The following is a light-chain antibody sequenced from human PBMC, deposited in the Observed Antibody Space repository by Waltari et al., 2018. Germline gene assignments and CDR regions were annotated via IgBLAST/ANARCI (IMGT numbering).Light chain of an antibody. V-gene: IGLV3-27*01. J-gene: IGLJ3*02. CDR1: ILAKKD. Sequence: SYELTQPSSVSVSPGQTAKILCSGDILAKKDARWFQQKPGQAPLLLIYEDSDRPAEIPGRFSGSSSGTTVTLTITGAHVDDEADYYCFSAADNNWVFGGGTKLTVL. CDR3: FSAADNNWV. CDR2: EDS.